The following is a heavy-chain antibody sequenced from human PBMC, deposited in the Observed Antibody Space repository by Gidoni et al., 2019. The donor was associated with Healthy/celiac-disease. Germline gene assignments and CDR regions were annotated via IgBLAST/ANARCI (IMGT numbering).Heavy chain of an antibody. Sequence: EVQLVESGGGLVQPGGSLRLSCAAYGFTFRSYSMNWVRQAPGKGLEWVSYISSSSSTIFYADSVKGRFTISRDNAKNSLYLQMNSLRDEDTAVYYCARDLDYYGSGSYGSLDYWGQGTLVTVSS. D-gene: IGHD3-10*01. CDR1: GFTFRSYS. CDR2: ISSSSSTI. CDR3: ARDLDYYGSGSYGSLDY. J-gene: IGHJ4*02. V-gene: IGHV3-48*02.